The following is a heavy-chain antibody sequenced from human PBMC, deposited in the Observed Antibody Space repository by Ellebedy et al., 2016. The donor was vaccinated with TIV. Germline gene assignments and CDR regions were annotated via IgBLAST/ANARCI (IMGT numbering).Heavy chain of an antibody. V-gene: IGHV1-46*04. J-gene: IGHJ4*02. D-gene: IGHD5-18*01. CDR3: ARGPWSVGYSYGFGLAIEY. CDR2: INPTGGST. CDR1: GYTFTGYY. Sequence: ASVKVSCKASGYTFTGYYMHWVRQAPGQGLEWMGVINPTGGSTSYAQNLQGRVTMTSDTSTSTAYMELSSLRYDDTAVYYCARGPWSVGYSYGFGLAIEYWGQGTLVTVSS.